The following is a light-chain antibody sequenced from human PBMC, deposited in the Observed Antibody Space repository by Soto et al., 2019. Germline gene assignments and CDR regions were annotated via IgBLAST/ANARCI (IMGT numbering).Light chain of an antibody. J-gene: IGKJ4*01. V-gene: IGKV3D-15*01. CDR3: QQYSVCPLT. CDR1: QSVSNT. Sequence: EILLTQSPATLSVSAGERAALSCRASQSVSNTLACYQQKPGQTPKLLIFGASTRATGIPARFSGSGSEAEFALTISILQSEDFAVYYCQQYSVCPLTFGGGTKVEIK. CDR2: GAS.